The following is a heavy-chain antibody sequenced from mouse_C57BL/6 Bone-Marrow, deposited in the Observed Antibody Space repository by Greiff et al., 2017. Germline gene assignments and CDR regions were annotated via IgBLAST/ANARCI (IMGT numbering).Heavy chain of an antibody. CDR3: ARGGYDYDGLAY. J-gene: IGHJ3*01. D-gene: IGHD2-4*01. CDR1: GYTFTSYG. V-gene: IGHV1-81*01. Sequence: SGAELARPGASVKLSCKASGYTFTSYGISWVKQRTGQGLEWIGEIYPRSGNTYYNEKFKGKATLTADKSSSTAYMELRSLTSEDSAVYFCARGGYDYDGLAYWGQGTLVTVSA. CDR2: IYPRSGNT.